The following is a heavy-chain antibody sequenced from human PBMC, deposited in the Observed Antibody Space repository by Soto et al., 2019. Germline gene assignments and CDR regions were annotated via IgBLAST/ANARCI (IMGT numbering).Heavy chain of an antibody. Sequence: SLRLSCAASGFTFSSYSMNWVRQAPGKGLEWVSSISSSSSYIYYADSVKGRFTISRDNAKNSLYLQMNSLRAEDTAVYYCAISESLQLAQPKPTFDYWGQGTLVTVSS. CDR2: ISSSSSYI. V-gene: IGHV3-21*01. J-gene: IGHJ4*02. CDR1: GFTFSSYS. CDR3: AISESLQLAQPKPTFDY. D-gene: IGHD1-1*01.